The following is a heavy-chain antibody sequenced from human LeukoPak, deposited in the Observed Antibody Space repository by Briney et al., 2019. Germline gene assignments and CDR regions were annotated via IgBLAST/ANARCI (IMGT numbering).Heavy chain of an antibody. Sequence: ASVKVSCKASGYTFTSYDINWVRQATGQGLEWMGWMNTNSGNTGYAQKFQGRVTMTRNTSTSTAYMELSSLRSEDTAVYYCAGMSYYSDTNWFDPWGQGTLVTVSS. CDR3: AGMSYYSDTNWFDP. V-gene: IGHV1-8*01. CDR1: GYTFTSYD. D-gene: IGHD3-22*01. J-gene: IGHJ5*02. CDR2: MNTNSGNT.